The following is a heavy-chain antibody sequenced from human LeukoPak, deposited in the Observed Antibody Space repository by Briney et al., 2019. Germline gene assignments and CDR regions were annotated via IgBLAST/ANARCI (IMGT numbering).Heavy chain of an antibody. Sequence: GGSLRLSCAASGFTFSSYGMHWVRQAPGKGLEWVAVISYDGSNKYYADSVKGRFTISRDNSKNTLYLQMNSLRAEDTAVYYCAKDKLTATTYFDYWGQGTLVTDSS. CDR2: ISYDGSNK. J-gene: IGHJ4*02. D-gene: IGHD1-26*01. V-gene: IGHV3-30*18. CDR3: AKDKLTATTYFDY. CDR1: GFTFSSYG.